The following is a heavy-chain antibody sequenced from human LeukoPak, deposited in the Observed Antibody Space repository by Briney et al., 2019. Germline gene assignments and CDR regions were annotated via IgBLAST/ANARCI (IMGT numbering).Heavy chain of an antibody. Sequence: PSETLSLTCAVYGGSFSGYYWSWIRQPPGKGLEWIGEINHSGSTNYNPSLKSRVTISVDTSKNQFSLKLSSVTAADTAVYYCARTFGTGTTSKEKRHSYYFDYWGQGTLVTVSS. CDR3: ARTFGTGTTSKEKRHSYYFDY. V-gene: IGHV4-34*01. CDR2: INHSGST. D-gene: IGHD1-1*01. J-gene: IGHJ4*02. CDR1: GGSFSGYY.